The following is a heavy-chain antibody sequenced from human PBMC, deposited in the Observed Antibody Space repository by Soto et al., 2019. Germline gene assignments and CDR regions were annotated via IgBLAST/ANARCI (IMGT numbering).Heavy chain of an antibody. Sequence: QVQLQESGPRLVKPSGTLSLTCAVSGDSISNSRWWTWVRQPPGKGLEWIGDIFHSGDTNYNPSLKSRVFISVDKSQNQFSLKVSSVTAADTAVYYCAYSTGWYRHDVWGQGTLVTVSS. CDR1: GDSISNSRW. CDR3: AYSTGWYRHDV. D-gene: IGHD6-19*01. J-gene: IGHJ3*01. V-gene: IGHV4-4*02. CDR2: IFHSGDT.